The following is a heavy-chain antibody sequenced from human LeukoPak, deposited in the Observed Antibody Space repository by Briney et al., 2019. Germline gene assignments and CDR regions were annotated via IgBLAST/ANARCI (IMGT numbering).Heavy chain of an antibody. CDR2: ISYDGSNK. CDR3: AKPYYYDSSGHLDAFDI. V-gene: IGHV3-30*18. D-gene: IGHD3-22*01. J-gene: IGHJ3*02. Sequence: GGSLRLSYAASGFTFSSYGMHWVRQAPGKGLEWVAVISYDGSNKYYADSVKGRFTISRDNSKNTLYLQMNSLRAEDTAVYYCAKPYYYDSSGHLDAFDIWGQGTMVTVSS. CDR1: GFTFSSYG.